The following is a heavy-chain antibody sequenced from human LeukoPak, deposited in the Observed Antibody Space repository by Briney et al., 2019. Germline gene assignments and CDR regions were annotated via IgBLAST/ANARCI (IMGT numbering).Heavy chain of an antibody. D-gene: IGHD3-3*01. CDR2: ISGSGGST. Sequence: PGGSLRLSCAASGFTFSSYAMSWVRQAPGKGLEWVSAISGSGGSTYYADSVKGRFTISRDNSKNTLYLQMNSLRAEDAAVYYCAKLNDFWSGGLDYWGQGTLVTVSS. V-gene: IGHV3-23*01. J-gene: IGHJ4*02. CDR3: AKLNDFWSGGLDY. CDR1: GFTFSSYA.